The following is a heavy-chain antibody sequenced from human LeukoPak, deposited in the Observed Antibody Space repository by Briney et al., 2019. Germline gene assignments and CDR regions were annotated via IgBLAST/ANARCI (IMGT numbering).Heavy chain of an antibody. CDR1: GFTFSSYG. V-gene: IGHV3-33*01. Sequence: GGPLRLSCAASGFTFSSYGMHWVRQAPGKGLEWVAVIWYDGSNKYYADSVKGRFTISRDNSKNTLYLQMNSLRAEDTAVYYCARGTYYYGSGSYYSGAFDIWGQGTMVTVSS. CDR3: ARGTYYYGSGSYYSGAFDI. CDR2: IWYDGSNK. D-gene: IGHD3-10*01. J-gene: IGHJ3*02.